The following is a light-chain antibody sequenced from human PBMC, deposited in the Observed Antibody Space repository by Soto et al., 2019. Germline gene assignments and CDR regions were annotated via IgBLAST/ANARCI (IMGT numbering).Light chain of an antibody. V-gene: IGKV3-15*01. J-gene: IGKJ1*01. CDR1: QSVSSN. CDR2: GAS. Sequence: EIVMTQSPATLSVSPGERATLSCRASQSVSSNLAWYHQKPGQAPRLLIYGASTRTTGIPARFSGSGSGTEFTLTISSLQSEAFAVYYRQRHNNWTACTFGQGTKVEIK. CDR3: QRHNNWTACT.